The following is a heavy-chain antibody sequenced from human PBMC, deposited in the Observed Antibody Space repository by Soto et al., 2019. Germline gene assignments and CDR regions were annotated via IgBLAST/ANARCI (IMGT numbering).Heavy chain of an antibody. D-gene: IGHD5-12*01. J-gene: IGHJ4*02. CDR3: AKDLVPVVATWKFDY. CDR2: ISGSGGST. V-gene: IGHV3-23*01. Sequence: EVQLLESGGGLVQPGGSLRLSCAASGFTFSSYAMSWVRQAPGKGLEWVSAISGSGGSTYYADSVKGRFTISRDNSKNTQYLQMNRLRAEDTAVYYCAKDLVPVVATWKFDYWGQGTLVTVSS. CDR1: GFTFSSYA.